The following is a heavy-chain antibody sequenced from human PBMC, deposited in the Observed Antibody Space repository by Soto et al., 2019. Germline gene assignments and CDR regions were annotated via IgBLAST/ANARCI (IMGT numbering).Heavy chain of an antibody. CDR1: GFTFSSYA. CDR3: AKVGGKDSSS. CDR2: LSGSGVST. J-gene: IGHJ4*02. V-gene: IGHV3-23*01. Sequence: GGSLRLSCAASGFTFSSYAMSWVRQAPGRGLEWVSALSGSGVSTYYADSVKGRFTISRDNSKNTLYLQMNSLRAEETAVYYCAKVGGKDSSSWGQGTLVTVSS. D-gene: IGHD6-13*01.